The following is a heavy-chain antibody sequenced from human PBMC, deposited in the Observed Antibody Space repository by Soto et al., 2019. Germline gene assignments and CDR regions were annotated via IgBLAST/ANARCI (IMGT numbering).Heavy chain of an antibody. CDR3: AKENTPDYGDYVDY. J-gene: IGHJ4*02. Sequence: GGSLRLSCAASGFTFSSYAMSWVRQAPGKGLKWISSISGSGTSTYYADSVKGRFTISRDNSKNTMYLQMNSLRAEDTALYFCAKENTPDYGDYVDYWGQGTLVTVSS. V-gene: IGHV3-23*01. CDR1: GFTFSSYA. D-gene: IGHD4-17*01. CDR2: ISGSGTST.